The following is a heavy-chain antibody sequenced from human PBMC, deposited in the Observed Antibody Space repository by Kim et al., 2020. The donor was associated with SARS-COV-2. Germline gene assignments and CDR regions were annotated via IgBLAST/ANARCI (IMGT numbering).Heavy chain of an antibody. J-gene: IGHJ3*02. V-gene: IGHV3-23*03. D-gene: IGHD1-26*01. CDR3: AKPTGGSSSGAFDI. Sequence: AASVKDWLTISRDTSGDTLYLQMSSVRAEDTAVYYCAKPTGGSSSGAFDIWGQGTMVTVSS.